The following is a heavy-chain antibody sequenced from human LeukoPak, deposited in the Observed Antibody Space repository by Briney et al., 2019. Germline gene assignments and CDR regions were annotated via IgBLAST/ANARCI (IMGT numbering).Heavy chain of an antibody. J-gene: IGHJ4*02. CDR2: INAGNGNT. Sequence: ASVKVSCKASGYTFTSYAMHWVRQAPGQRLEWMGWINAGNGNTKYSQKFQGRVTITRDTSASTAYMELSSLRSEDTAVYYCAGGIVGATTNGDFDYWGQGTLVTVSS. V-gene: IGHV1-3*01. CDR1: GYTFTSYA. CDR3: AGGIVGATTNGDFDY. D-gene: IGHD1-26*01.